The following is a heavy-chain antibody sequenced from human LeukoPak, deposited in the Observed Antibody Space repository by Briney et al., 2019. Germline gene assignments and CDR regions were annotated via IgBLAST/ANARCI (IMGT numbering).Heavy chain of an antibody. CDR1: GGSISSYY. D-gene: IGHD6-13*01. CDR2: IYTSGST. Sequence: SETLSLTCTVSGGSISSYYWSWIRQPAGKGLEWVGGIYTSGSTNYNPSLKSRVTMSVDTSKNQFSLKPGSVTAADTAVYYCARRKIAAAGTGFDYWGQGTLVTVSS. V-gene: IGHV4-4*07. J-gene: IGHJ4*02. CDR3: ARRKIAAAGTGFDY.